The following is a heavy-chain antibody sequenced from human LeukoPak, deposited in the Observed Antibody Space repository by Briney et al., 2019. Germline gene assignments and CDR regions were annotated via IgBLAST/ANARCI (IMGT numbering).Heavy chain of an antibody. V-gene: IGHV3-7*01. J-gene: IGHJ2*01. Sequence: GGSLRLSCAASRFTFSRYWMTWVRQAPGKGLEWVANIKQDGSEKYYVESVRGRFTISRDNAKNSLYLHMNSLRAEDTAVYYCARDPNYFTVAYFDLWGRGTLVTVSS. CDR3: ARDPNYFTVAYFDL. D-gene: IGHD2-8*02. CDR1: RFTFSRYW. CDR2: IKQDGSEK.